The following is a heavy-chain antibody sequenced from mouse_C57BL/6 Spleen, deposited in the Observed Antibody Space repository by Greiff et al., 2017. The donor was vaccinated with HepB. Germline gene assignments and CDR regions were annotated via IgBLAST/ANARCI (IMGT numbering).Heavy chain of an antibody. D-gene: IGHD2-5*01. V-gene: IGHV5-4*03. CDR3: ASLYSNYWYFDV. J-gene: IGHJ1*03. CDR1: GFTFSSYA. CDR2: ISDGGSYT. Sequence: EVKLVESGGGLVKPGGSLKLSCAASGFTFSSYAMSWVRQTPEKRLEWVATISDGGSYTYYPDNVKGRFTISRDNAKNNLYLQMSHLKSEDTAMYYCASLYSNYWYFDVWGTGTTVTVSS.